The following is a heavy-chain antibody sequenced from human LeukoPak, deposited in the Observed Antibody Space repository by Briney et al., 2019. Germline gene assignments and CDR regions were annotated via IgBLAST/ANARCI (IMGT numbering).Heavy chain of an antibody. CDR2: ISYDGSNK. Sequence: GGSLRLSCAASGFTFSSYAMHWVRQAPGKGLEWVAVISYDGSNKYYADSVKGRFTISRDNSKNTLYLQTNSLRAEDTAVYYCARDPTVTTYYYYYMDVWGKGTTVTVSS. V-gene: IGHV3-30*04. CDR1: GFTFSSYA. J-gene: IGHJ6*03. D-gene: IGHD4-17*01. CDR3: ARDPTVTTYYYYYMDV.